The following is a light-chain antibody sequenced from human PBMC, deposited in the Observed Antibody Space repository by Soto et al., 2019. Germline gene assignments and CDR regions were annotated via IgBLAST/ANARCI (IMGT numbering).Light chain of an antibody. CDR1: QSVSSSY. V-gene: IGKV3-20*01. Sequence: EIVLTQSPGTLSLSPGERATLSCRASQSVSSSYLAWYQQKPGQAPRLLIYGASSRATGIPDMFSGSGSGKDFALTISRLEAEDFAVYYCQQYGSSQSFGQGTKVEIK. CDR2: GAS. CDR3: QQYGSSQS. J-gene: IGKJ1*01.